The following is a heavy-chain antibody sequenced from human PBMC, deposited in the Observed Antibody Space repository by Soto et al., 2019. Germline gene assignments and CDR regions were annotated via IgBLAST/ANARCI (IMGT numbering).Heavy chain of an antibody. D-gene: IGHD6-19*01. Sequence: SVKVSCKVSRVAFSKFIVTWVRQAPGLGLEWVGGIIPIFGTANYAQKFQGRVTITADESTSTSYMEVNNLRSEDTAVYYCAKVRYSSPMGYYYGMDVWGQGTTVTVSS. CDR3: AKVRYSSPMGYYYGMDV. V-gene: IGHV1-69*13. J-gene: IGHJ6*02. CDR2: IIPIFGTA. CDR1: RVAFSKFI.